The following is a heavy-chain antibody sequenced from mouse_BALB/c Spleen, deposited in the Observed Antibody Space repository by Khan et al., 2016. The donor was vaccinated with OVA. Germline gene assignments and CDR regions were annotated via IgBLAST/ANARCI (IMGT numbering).Heavy chain of an antibody. CDR1: GFTFSSYA. D-gene: IGHD1-1*01. Sequence: EVELVESGGGLVKPGGSLKLSCAASGFTFSSYAMSWVRQTPEKRLEWVATISSGDTYTYYPDSVKGRFTISRDNAKNTLYLQMSSMRSEETAMYYCARPPITTVVATSYWFFDVWGAGTTGTVST. V-gene: IGHV5-9-3*01. CDR2: ISSGDTYT. J-gene: IGHJ1*01. CDR3: ARPPITTVVATSYWFFDV.